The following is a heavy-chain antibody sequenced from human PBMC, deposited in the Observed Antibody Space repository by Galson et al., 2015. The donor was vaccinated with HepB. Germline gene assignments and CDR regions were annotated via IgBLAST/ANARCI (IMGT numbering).Heavy chain of an antibody. CDR2: IHGDGGYI. CDR3: KVHHYAPSDYDNYARLDH. V-gene: IGHV3-74*01. CDR1: GFAFSNYY. D-gene: IGHD4-11*01. J-gene: IGHJ4*02. Sequence: SLRLSCAASGFAFSNYYMHWVRQAPGKGLVWVSRIHGDGGYIGYADSVKGRFTISRDNAKNTLYLQMNSLRAEDTAVYYCKVHHYAPSDYDNYARLDHWGRGTLVTVSS.